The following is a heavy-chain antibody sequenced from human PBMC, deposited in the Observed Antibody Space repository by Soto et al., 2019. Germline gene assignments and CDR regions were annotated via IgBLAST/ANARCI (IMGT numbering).Heavy chain of an antibody. V-gene: IGHV4-34*01. CDR3: ARDFRNTYSYYYYYYGMDV. CDR2: INHSGST. D-gene: IGHD2-15*01. CDR1: GGSFSGYY. Sequence: PSETLSLTCAVYGGSFSGYYWSWIRQPPGTGLEWIGEINHSGSTNYNPSLKSRVTISVDTSKNQFSLKLSSVTAADTAVYYCARDFRNTYSYYYYYYGMDVWGQGTTVTVSS. J-gene: IGHJ6*02.